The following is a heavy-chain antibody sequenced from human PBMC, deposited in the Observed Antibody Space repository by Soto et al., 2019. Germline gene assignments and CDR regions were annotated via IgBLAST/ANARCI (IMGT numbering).Heavy chain of an antibody. CDR3: AKHPYIWGSYRPGYMDV. CDR2: ISGSGGST. D-gene: IGHD3-16*02. J-gene: IGHJ6*03. Sequence: EVQLLESGGGLVQPGGSLRLSCAASGFTFSSYAMSWVRQAPGKGLEWVSAISGSGGSTYYADSVKGRFTISRDNSKNTLYLQMNSLRDEDTAVYYCAKHPYIWGSYRPGYMDVWGKGTTVTVSS. CDR1: GFTFSSYA. V-gene: IGHV3-23*01.